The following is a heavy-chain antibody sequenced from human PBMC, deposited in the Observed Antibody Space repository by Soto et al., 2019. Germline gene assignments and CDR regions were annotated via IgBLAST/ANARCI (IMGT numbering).Heavy chain of an antibody. V-gene: IGHV1-18*01. J-gene: IGHJ6*02. CDR3: AKNGQPPYYYYGLDV. D-gene: IGHD2-8*01. CDR1: GYTFTRYG. Sequence: QGQLVQSGAEVKMPGASVKVSCKASGYTFTRYGISWVRQAPGKGLQWMGWISGYNGDANYAQRFQGRVSMTLDTSTTTAYMELRTLTSDDTAVYYCAKNGQPPYYYYGLDVWGQGTTVTVSS. CDR2: ISGYNGDA.